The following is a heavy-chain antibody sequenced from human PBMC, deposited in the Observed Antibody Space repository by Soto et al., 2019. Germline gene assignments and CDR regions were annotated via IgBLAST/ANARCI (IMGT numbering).Heavy chain of an antibody. CDR1: GFTFRSYG. Sequence: QVQLVESGGGVVQPGTSLRLSCITSGFTFRSYGMHWVRQAPGKGLEWLAIIWYDGSNKYYADSVEGRFTISRDNSRDTVYLQMNSLRAEDTALYYCARNNGNYRLDDWGQGALVNVSS. CDR2: IWYDGSNK. D-gene: IGHD1-7*01. V-gene: IGHV3-33*01. CDR3: ARNNGNYRLDD. J-gene: IGHJ4*02.